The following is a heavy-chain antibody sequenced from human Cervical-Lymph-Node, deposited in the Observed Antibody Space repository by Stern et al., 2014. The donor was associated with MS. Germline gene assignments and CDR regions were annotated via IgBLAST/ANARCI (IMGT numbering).Heavy chain of an antibody. CDR1: GGTFSSYA. Sequence: QVQLVQPGAEVKKPGSSVKVSCKASGGTFSSYAISWVRQAPGQGLEWLGGILPIFGTANYAQKFQCRVTITAEETTRTAYTSMSSLRSEDTAVYYCARGELKEGLVRGMDVWGQGTTVTGSS. CDR3: ARGELKEGLVRGMDV. D-gene: IGHD1-26*01. CDR2: ILPIFGTA. J-gene: IGHJ6*02. V-gene: IGHV1-69*01.